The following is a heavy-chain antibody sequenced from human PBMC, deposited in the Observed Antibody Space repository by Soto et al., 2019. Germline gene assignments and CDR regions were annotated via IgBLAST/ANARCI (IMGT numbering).Heavy chain of an antibody. CDR1: GGSFNNYA. V-gene: IGHV1-69*01. D-gene: IGHD3-10*01. Sequence: QVHLVQSGAEVKKPGSSVKVSCKTSGGSFNNYAVSWVRQAPGQGLEWMGGIIPNFDTPNYAQKFQDRVTIIADVSTSTVYMELRSLRSNDTAVYYCAVAMVREILIFESSGMHVWGQGTTVIVSS. J-gene: IGHJ6*02. CDR2: IIPNFDTP. CDR3: AVAMVREILIFESSGMHV.